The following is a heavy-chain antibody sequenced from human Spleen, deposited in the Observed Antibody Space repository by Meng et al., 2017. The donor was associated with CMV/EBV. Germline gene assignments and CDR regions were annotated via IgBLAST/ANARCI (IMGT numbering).Heavy chain of an antibody. J-gene: IGHJ6*02. CDR3: ARETHNEFWNGYLYYGMDV. D-gene: IGHD3-3*01. CDR2: ISNSGSLI. CDR1: GFTLSDHY. V-gene: IGHV3-11*01. Sequence: GESLKISCAASGFTLSDHYMSWIRQAPGKGLEWVSYISNSGSLIYYADSVKGRSSISRDNAKNSLYLQMNSLRADDTAVYYCARETHNEFWNGYLYYGMDVWGQGTTVTVSS.